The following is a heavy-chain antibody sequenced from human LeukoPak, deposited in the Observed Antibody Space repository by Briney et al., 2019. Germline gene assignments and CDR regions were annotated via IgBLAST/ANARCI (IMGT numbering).Heavy chain of an antibody. CDR2: MNPNSGNT. CDR1: GYTFTSYD. Sequence: ASVKVSCKASGYTFTSYDINWVRQATGQGLGWMGWMNPNSGNTGYAQKFQGRVTITRNTSISTAYMELSSLRSEDTAVYYCARGGAPITIFGVVIIVSGMDYWGQGTLVTVSS. J-gene: IGHJ4*02. CDR3: ARGGAPITIFGVVIIVSGMDY. V-gene: IGHV1-8*03. D-gene: IGHD3-3*01.